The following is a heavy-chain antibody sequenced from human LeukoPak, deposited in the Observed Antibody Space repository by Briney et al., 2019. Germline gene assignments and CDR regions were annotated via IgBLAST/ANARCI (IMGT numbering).Heavy chain of an antibody. J-gene: IGHJ4*02. CDR1: GGSISSSSHN. Sequence: SETVSLTCIVSGGSISSSSHNWGWIRQPPGKGLEWIGGIYYSGTTYYNPSLKSRLTISVDTSKNQFSLKLSSVTAVDTAVYYCARHDRIIASPLVWGQGILVTVSS. CDR2: IYYSGTT. V-gene: IGHV4-39*01. CDR3: ARHDRIIASPLV. D-gene: IGHD6-13*01.